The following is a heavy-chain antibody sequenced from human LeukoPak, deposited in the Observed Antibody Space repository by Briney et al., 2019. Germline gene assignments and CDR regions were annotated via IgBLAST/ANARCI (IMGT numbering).Heavy chain of an antibody. CDR3: AKDYSDSRVGDVFLEY. V-gene: IGHV3-23*01. CDR1: GLTFSNYA. CDR2: ITSGFTP. D-gene: IGHD1-26*01. J-gene: IGHJ4*02. Sequence: GGSLRLSCAASGLTFSNYAMSWFRQAPGKGLEWVSGITSGFTPLYADSVKGRFTISRDNSKSTFHLQMNSLRAEDTAVYYCAKDYSDSRVGDVFLEYWGQGTLATVSS.